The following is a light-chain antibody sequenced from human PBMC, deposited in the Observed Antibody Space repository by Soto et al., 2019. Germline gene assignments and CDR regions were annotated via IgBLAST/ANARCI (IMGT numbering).Light chain of an antibody. CDR3: QQYGSSPIT. CDR1: QSVRNN. Sequence: EIVMTQSPATLSVSPGERATLSCRASQSVRNNLAWYQQKPGQAPRLLIYGASTRATGIPARFSGSGSGTDFTLTISRLEPVDFAVYYCQQYGSSPITFGQGTRLEI. V-gene: IGKV3-15*01. J-gene: IGKJ5*01. CDR2: GAS.